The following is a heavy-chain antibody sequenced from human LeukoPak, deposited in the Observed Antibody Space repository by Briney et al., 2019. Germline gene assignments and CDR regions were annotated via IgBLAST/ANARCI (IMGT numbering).Heavy chain of an antibody. CDR3: ARPLGRNSDFWSGYYTYYYYYGMDV. Sequence: GGSLRLSCAASGFTSSSYWMHWVRQAPGKGLVWVSRINSDGSSTSYADSVKGRFTISRDNAKNTLYLQMNSLRAEDTAVYYCARPLGRNSDFWSGYYTYYYYYGMDVWGQGTTVTVSS. CDR1: GFTSSSYW. D-gene: IGHD3-3*01. CDR2: INSDGSST. V-gene: IGHV3-74*01. J-gene: IGHJ6*02.